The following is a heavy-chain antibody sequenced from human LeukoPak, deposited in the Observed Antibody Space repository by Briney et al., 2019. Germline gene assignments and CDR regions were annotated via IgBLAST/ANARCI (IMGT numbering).Heavy chain of an antibody. J-gene: IGHJ6*02. CDR3: ARESTSGYYYCGMDV. D-gene: IGHD3-10*01. Sequence: SETLSLTCTVSVGSINSGRYYWSWIRQHPGKGLELIGYIYYSGSTYYNPSLKSRVTISVDTSKNQFSLKLSSVTAADTAVYYCARESTSGYYYCGMDVWGQGTTVTVSS. CDR1: VGSINSGRYY. V-gene: IGHV4-31*03. CDR2: IYYSGST.